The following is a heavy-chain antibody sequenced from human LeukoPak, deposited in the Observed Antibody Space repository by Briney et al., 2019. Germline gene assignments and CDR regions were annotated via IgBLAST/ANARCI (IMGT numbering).Heavy chain of an antibody. J-gene: IGHJ4*02. CDR1: GFAFSSYA. CDR2: ISGSGGST. Sequence: GGSLRLSCAASGFAFSSYAMSWVRQAPGKGLEWVSAISGSGGSTYYADSVKGRFIISRDNSKNTLYLQMNSLRAEDTAVYYCAKGRDYGGNDLDYWGQGTLVTVSS. CDR3: AKGRDYGGNDLDY. V-gene: IGHV3-23*01. D-gene: IGHD4-23*01.